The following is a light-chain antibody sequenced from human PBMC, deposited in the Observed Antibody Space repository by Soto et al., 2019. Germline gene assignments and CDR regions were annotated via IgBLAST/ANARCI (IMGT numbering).Light chain of an antibody. V-gene: IGKV3-20*01. Sequence: EIVLTHSPGTLSLSPGDSATLSCRASQSVSSTFLAWYQHKPGRPPRLLIHGASSRATGIPDRFTGSGSGTDFTLTISRLDPEDFAVYYCQQYGSSPMFSVGPGTKVDIK. CDR3: QQYGSSPMFS. J-gene: IGKJ3*01. CDR1: QSVSSTF. CDR2: GAS.